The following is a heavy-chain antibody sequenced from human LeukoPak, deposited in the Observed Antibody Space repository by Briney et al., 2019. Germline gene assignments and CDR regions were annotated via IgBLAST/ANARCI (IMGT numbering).Heavy chain of an antibody. Sequence: GGSLRLSCAASGFTFSSYAMSWVRQAPEKGLEWVSAISGSGGSTYYADSVKGRFTISRDNSKNTLYLQMNSLRAEDTAVYYCAKDGYYYDSSGYYSDYWGQGTLVTVSS. V-gene: IGHV3-23*01. D-gene: IGHD3-22*01. CDR3: AKDGYYYDSSGYYSDY. CDR2: ISGSGGST. CDR1: GFTFSSYA. J-gene: IGHJ4*02.